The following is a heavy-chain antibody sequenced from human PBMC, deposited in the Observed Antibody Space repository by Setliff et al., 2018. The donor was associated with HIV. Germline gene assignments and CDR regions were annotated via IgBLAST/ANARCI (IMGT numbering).Heavy chain of an antibody. D-gene: IGHD6-19*01. Sequence: ASVKVSCKASGYTFTSYTLHWVRQAPGQRLEWMGWINAGNGNTKFSLKLQGRVTITRDTSATAVYMELRSLRSEDTAVYYCARGRGLYSSGYYIDYWGQGTLVTVSS. J-gene: IGHJ4*02. V-gene: IGHV1-3*01. CDR3: ARGRGLYSSGYYIDY. CDR1: GYTFTSYT. CDR2: INAGNGNT.